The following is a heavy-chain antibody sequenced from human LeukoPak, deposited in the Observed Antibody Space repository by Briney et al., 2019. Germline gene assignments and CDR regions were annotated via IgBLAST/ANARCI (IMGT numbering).Heavy chain of an antibody. J-gene: IGHJ3*02. Sequence: GESLKISCKGSGYSFTSYWISWVRQMPGKGLEWVGRIDPSDSYTNYSPSFQGHVTISADKSISTAYLQWSSLKASDTAMYYCARHLSYSSSWNDAFDIWGQGTMVTVSS. D-gene: IGHD6-13*01. CDR2: IDPSDSYT. V-gene: IGHV5-10-1*01. CDR1: GYSFTSYW. CDR3: ARHLSYSSSWNDAFDI.